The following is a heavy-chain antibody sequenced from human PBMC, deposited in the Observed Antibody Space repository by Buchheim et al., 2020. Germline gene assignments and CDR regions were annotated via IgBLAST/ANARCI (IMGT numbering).Heavy chain of an antibody. J-gene: IGHJ4*02. V-gene: IGHV3-74*01. CDR2: INFDGSTT. CDR3: VRALHSSELYYFDS. CDR1: GFTFSDSW. Sequence: EVHLVESGGGLVQPGGSLRLSCAASGFTFSDSWMHWVRQAPGKGLVWVSRINFDGSTTNFADSVKGRFPISRDNAKNTLFLEMSNLRAEDTAVYYCVRALHSSELYYFDSWGQGTL. D-gene: IGHD1-7*01.